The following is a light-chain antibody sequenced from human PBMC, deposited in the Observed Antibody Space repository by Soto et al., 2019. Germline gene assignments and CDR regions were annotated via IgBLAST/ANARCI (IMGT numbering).Light chain of an antibody. CDR3: SSYTSSSIL. CDR1: SSDVGGYNY. V-gene: IGLV2-14*01. J-gene: IGLJ1*01. Sequence: QSVLTQPASVSGSPGQSITISCTGISSDVGGYNYVSWYQQHPGKAPKLMIYDVSNRPSGVSNRFSGSKSDNTASLTISGLQAEDEADYYCSSYTSSSILFGTGTKVTVL. CDR2: DVS.